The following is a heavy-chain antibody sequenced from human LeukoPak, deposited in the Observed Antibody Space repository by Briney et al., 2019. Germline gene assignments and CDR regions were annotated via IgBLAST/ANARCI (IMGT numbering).Heavy chain of an antibody. Sequence: SGTLSLTCTVSGGSISSSSYYWGWIRQPPGKGLEWIGSIYYSGSTYYNPSLKSRVTISVDTSKNQFSLKLSSVTAADTAVYYCARGSSPSILTGYPLFDYWGQRTLVTVSS. J-gene: IGHJ4*02. D-gene: IGHD3-9*01. CDR2: IYYSGST. CDR3: ARGSSPSILTGYPLFDY. V-gene: IGHV4-39*07. CDR1: GGSISSSSYY.